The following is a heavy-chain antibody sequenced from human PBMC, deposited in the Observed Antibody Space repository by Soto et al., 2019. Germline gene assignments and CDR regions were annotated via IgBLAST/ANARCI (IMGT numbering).Heavy chain of an antibody. J-gene: IGHJ4*02. V-gene: IGHV3-9*01. CDR3: AKDDYKSGFGYFDY. CDR2: ISWNSGSI. CDR1: GFTFDDYA. Sequence: VQLVESGGGLVQPGRSLRLSCAASGFTFDDYAMHWVRQAPGKGLEWVSGISWNSGSIGYADSVKGRFTISRDNAKNSLYLQMNSLRAEDTALYYCAKDDYKSGFGYFDYWGQGTLVTVSS. D-gene: IGHD4-4*01.